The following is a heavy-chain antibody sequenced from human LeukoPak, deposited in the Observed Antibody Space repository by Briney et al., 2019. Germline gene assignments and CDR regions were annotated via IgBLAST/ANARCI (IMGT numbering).Heavy chain of an antibody. CDR2: ISWNSGSI. Sequence: GRSLRLSCAASGFTFDDYAMHWVRQAPGKGLEWVSGISWNSGSIGYADSVKGRFTISRDNAKNSLYLQMNSLRAEDTAVYYCARLVIRDAFDIWGQGTMVTVSS. CDR1: GFTFDDYA. J-gene: IGHJ3*02. CDR3: ARLVIRDAFDI. D-gene: IGHD2-2*01. V-gene: IGHV3-9*01.